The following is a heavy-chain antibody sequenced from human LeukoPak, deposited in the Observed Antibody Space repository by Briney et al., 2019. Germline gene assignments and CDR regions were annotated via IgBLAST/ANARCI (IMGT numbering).Heavy chain of an antibody. J-gene: IGHJ6*02. CDR1: GYTFTSYG. D-gene: IGHD3-3*01. CDR2: ISAYNGNT. CDR3: ARDPIFGVVIRGLAGYYYGMDV. Sequence: ASVKVSCKASGYTFTSYGISWVRQAPGQGLEWMGWISAYNGNTNYAQKFQGRVTMTTDTSTSTAYMELRSLRSDDTAVYYCARDPIFGVVIRGLAGYYYGMDVWGQGTTVTVSS. V-gene: IGHV1-18*01.